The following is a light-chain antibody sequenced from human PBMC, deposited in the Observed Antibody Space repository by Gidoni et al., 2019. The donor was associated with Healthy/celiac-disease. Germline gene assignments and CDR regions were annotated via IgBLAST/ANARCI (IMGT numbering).Light chain of an antibody. Sequence: QSALTQPASVSGSPGQSITTSCTGTSSDVGGYNYVSWYQQHPGKAPKLMIYEVSNRPSGVPDRFSGSKSGNTASLTISGLQAEDEADYYCSSYTSSSIVVFGGGTKLTVL. CDR1: SSDVGGYNY. CDR3: SSYTSSSIVV. J-gene: IGLJ2*01. CDR2: EVS. V-gene: IGLV2-14*01.